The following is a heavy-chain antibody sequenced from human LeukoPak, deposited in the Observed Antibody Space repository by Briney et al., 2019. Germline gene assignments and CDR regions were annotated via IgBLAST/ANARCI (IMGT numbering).Heavy chain of an antibody. CDR3: ARDSTGYSSSWYGNWFDP. CDR1: GYIFTDYY. D-gene: IGHD6-13*01. Sequence: ASVKVSCKASGYIFTDYYMHWVRQAPGQVLEWMGWINPNSGGTNYAQNFQGRVTMTRDTSISTAYMELSRLRSDDTAVYYCARDSTGYSSSWYGNWFDPWGQGTLVTVSS. CDR2: INPNSGGT. V-gene: IGHV1-2*02. J-gene: IGHJ5*02.